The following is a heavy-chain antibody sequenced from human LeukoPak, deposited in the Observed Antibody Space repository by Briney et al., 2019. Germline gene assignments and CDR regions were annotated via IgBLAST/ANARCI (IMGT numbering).Heavy chain of an antibody. D-gene: IGHD3-16*01. CDR3: AKAPGGIVGY. CDR2: NSGRGGTT. V-gene: IGHV3-23*01. Sequence: PGGSLRLSCAASGFTFTSYAMSWVRQAPGKGLEWVSANSGRGGTTYYADSVKGRFTISRDISKNTLYLQMNSLRADDTAVYYCAKAPGGIVGYWGQGTLVTVSS. J-gene: IGHJ4*02. CDR1: GFTFTSYA.